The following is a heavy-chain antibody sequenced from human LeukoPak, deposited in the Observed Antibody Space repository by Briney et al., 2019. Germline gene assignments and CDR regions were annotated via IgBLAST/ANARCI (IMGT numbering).Heavy chain of an antibody. CDR3: SRGLDSRKLGY. Sequence: SQTLSLTCTVSGASFSSGDRYWNWIRQSPGKGLEWIGSIHPSGMLYNNPSLESRVTISIDTSKNQFSLNLNSVTAADTAVYFCSRGLDSRKLGYWGQGTLVTVSS. J-gene: IGHJ4*02. V-gene: IGHV4-31*03. D-gene: IGHD3-22*01. CDR2: IHPSGML. CDR1: GASFSSGDRY.